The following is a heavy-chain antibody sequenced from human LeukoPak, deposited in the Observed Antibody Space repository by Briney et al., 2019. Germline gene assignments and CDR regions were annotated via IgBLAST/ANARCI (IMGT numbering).Heavy chain of an antibody. J-gene: IGHJ5*02. CDR2: IDAGGST. Sequence: GGSLRLSCSASGFTVYNTYMSWVRQAPGKGLEWVSFIDAGGSTAYADSVKGRFTIYRDYSNNSLYLQMNSLRAEDTAVYFCARVALYQSLPFDLWGQGSLVTVSS. CDR1: GFTVYNTY. D-gene: IGHD2-2*02. CDR3: ARVALYQSLPFDL. V-gene: IGHV3-53*01.